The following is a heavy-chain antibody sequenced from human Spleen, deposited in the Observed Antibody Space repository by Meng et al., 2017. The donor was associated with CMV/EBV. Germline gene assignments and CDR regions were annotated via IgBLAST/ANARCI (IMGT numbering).Heavy chain of an antibody. J-gene: IGHJ4*02. V-gene: IGHV4-39*07. CDR2: IYYSGST. D-gene: IGHD3-3*01. Sequence: SETLSLTCTVSGGSISSSSYYWGWIRQPPGKGLEWIGSIYYSGSTYYNPSLKSRVTISVDTSKNQFSLKLSSVPAADTAVYYCASGQYYDFWSGYSNPNYEYWGQGTLVTVSS. CDR1: GGSISSSSYY. CDR3: ASGQYYDFWSGYSNPNYEY.